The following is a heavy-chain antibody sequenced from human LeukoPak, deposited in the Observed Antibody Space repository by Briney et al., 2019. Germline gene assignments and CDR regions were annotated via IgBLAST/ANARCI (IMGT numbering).Heavy chain of an antibody. CDR3: ARDVGGLRPDLPDY. Sequence: ASVKVSCKASGYTFTGYYMHWVRQAPGQGLEWMGWINPNSGGTNYAQKFQGRVTMTRDTSISTAYMELSRLRSDDTAVYYCARDVGGLRPDLPDYWGQGTLVTVSS. J-gene: IGHJ4*02. CDR1: GYTFTGYY. V-gene: IGHV1-2*02. D-gene: IGHD2-15*01. CDR2: INPNSGGT.